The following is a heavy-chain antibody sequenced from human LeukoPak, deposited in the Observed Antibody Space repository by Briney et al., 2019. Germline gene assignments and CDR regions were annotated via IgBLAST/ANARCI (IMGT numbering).Heavy chain of an antibody. CDR1: GFTFSSYA. CDR2: ISSSGGST. V-gene: IGHV3-23*01. Sequence: GGSLRLSCAASGFTFSSYAMSWVRQAPGKGLEWVSAISSSGGSTYYADSVKGRFTISRDNSKNTLYLQMNSLRAEDTAVYYCAKALSPDYGGNSGYYYYYGMDVWGQGTTVTVSS. J-gene: IGHJ6*02. CDR3: AKALSPDYGGNSGYYYYYGMDV. D-gene: IGHD4-23*01.